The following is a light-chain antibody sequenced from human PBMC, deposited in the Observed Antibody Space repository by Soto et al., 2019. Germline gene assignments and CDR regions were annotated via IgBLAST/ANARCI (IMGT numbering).Light chain of an antibody. J-gene: IGKJ1*01. V-gene: IGKV3-20*01. CDR1: QSISSY. CDR2: DTS. CDR3: QQYGSSPWT. Sequence: EIVLTQSPASLSLSPGERATLSCRASQSISSYLVWYQQKPGQAPRLLIYDTSNRATGIPARFSGSGSGTDFTLTISRLEPEDFAVYYCQQYGSSPWTFGQGTKVDIK.